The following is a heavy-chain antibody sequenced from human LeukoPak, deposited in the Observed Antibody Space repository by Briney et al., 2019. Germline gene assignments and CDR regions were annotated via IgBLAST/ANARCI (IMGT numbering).Heavy chain of an antibody. Sequence: PGRSLRLSCAASGFTFSSYGMHWVRQAPGKGLEWVAVIWYDGSNKYYADSVKGRFTISRDNSKNTLYLQMNSLRAEDTAVYYCARGGASSSWYNWFDPWGQGTLVTVSS. D-gene: IGHD6-13*01. J-gene: IGHJ5*02. CDR1: GFTFSSYG. CDR3: ARGGASSSWYNWFDP. V-gene: IGHV3-33*01. CDR2: IWYDGSNK.